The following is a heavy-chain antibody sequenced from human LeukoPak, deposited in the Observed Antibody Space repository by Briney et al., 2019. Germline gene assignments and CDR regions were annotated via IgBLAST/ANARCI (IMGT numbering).Heavy chain of an antibody. CDR2: ITATGGI. Sequence: GGSLRLSCAASTFAFSTYAMTWVRQAPGKGLEWVSSITATGGIFYADSVKGRFTVSRDNSKSTLYLQMNSLRADDTAIYYCTKDPNGDYIGAFDFWAQGTLVTVSS. V-gene: IGHV3-23*01. D-gene: IGHD4-17*01. CDR3: TKDPNGDYIGAFDF. CDR1: TFAFSTYA. J-gene: IGHJ3*01.